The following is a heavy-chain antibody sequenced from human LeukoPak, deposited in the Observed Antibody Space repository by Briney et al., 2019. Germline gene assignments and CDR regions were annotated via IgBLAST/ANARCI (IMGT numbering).Heavy chain of an antibody. Sequence: GGSLRLSCAASGFSFKNYWMSWVRQAPGKGLEWVANIKQDGSMKGYVDSVKGRFTISRDNAKNSLYLQMNSLRADDTAVYFCAMIEQVVSNVEGGYWGQGTLVTVSS. V-gene: IGHV3-7*01. CDR2: IKQDGSMK. J-gene: IGHJ4*02. CDR1: GFSFKNYW. CDR3: AMIEQVVSNVEGGY. D-gene: IGHD6-6*01.